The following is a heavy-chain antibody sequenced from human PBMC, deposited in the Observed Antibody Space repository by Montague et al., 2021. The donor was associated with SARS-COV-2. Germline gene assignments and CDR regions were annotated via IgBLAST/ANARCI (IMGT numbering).Heavy chain of an antibody. CDR1: SGSISSDSFY. Sequence: SETLSLTCTVSSGSISSDSFYWGWLRQPPGKRLEWIGLIYHSGGTYNGPSLKRRFSISVDTSKNQFSLKVTSVTAADTAVYYCARRPGTFGAAFDIWGLGTMVTVSS. V-gene: IGHV4-39*01. D-gene: IGHD3-10*01. CDR3: ARRPGTFGAAFDI. CDR2: IYHSGGT. J-gene: IGHJ3*02.